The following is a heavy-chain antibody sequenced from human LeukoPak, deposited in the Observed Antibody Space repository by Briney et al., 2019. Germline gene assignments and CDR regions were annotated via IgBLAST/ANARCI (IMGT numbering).Heavy chain of an antibody. CDR2: IRSKAYGGTT. D-gene: IGHD3-22*01. V-gene: IGHV3-49*04. J-gene: IGHJ4*01. Sequence: GGSLRLSCTASGFTFGDYAMSWVRQAPGKGLEWVGFIRSKAYGGTTEYAASVKGRFTISRDDSKIIAYLQMNSLKTEDTVVYYCTRDYYLLVDYWGQGTLVTVSS. CDR3: TRDYYLLVDY. CDR1: GFTFGDYA.